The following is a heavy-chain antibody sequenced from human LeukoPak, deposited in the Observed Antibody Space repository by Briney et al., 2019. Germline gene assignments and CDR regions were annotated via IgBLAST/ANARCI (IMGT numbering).Heavy chain of an antibody. D-gene: IGHD2-2*01. CDR2: ISGSGGST. V-gene: IGHV3-23*01. Sequence: GGSLRLSCAASGFTFSSYAMSWVRQAPGKGLEWVSAISGSGGSTYYADSVKGRFTISRDNAKNSLYLQMNSLRAEDTAVYYCARVVEEGDSYYYYGMDVWGQGTTVTVSS. CDR1: GFTFSSYA. CDR3: ARVVEEGDSYYYYGMDV. J-gene: IGHJ6*02.